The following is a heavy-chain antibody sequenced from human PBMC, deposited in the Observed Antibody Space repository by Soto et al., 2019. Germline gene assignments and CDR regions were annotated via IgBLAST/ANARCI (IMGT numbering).Heavy chain of an antibody. J-gene: IGHJ5*02. V-gene: IGHV1-18*01. Sequence: XSVKVSCNTSGYPLSNYGIAWGRQAPGQPLEWLGWISLYSDGTNYAQKFQGRVSMTTDTSTTTAYMELRSLRSDDTAVYYCARVVPGAEAWFGPWGQGTLVTVSS. CDR2: ISLYSDGT. CDR3: ARVVPGAEAWFGP. CDR1: GYPLSNYG. D-gene: IGHD2-2*01.